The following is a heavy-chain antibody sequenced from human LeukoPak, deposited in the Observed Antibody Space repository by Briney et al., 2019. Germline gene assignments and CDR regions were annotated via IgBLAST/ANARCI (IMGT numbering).Heavy chain of an antibody. Sequence: PGGSLRLSCAASGFTFSSYAMSWDRQAPGKGLEWVSSISGSGGSTYYADSVKGRFTISRDNSKNTLYLQMNSLRAEDTAVYYCAKGDPYYYDSSGSDFDYWGQGTLVTVSS. CDR3: AKGDPYYYDSSGSDFDY. D-gene: IGHD3-22*01. CDR1: GFTFSSYA. CDR2: ISGSGGST. V-gene: IGHV3-23*01. J-gene: IGHJ4*02.